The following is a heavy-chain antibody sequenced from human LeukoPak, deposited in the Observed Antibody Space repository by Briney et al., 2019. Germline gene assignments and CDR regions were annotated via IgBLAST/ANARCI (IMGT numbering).Heavy chain of an antibody. CDR2: IYTSGST. D-gene: IGHD5-12*01. Sequence: SETLSLTCTASGGSISSYYWSWIRQPAGKGLEWIGRIYTSGSTNYNPSLKSRVTMSVDTSKNQFSLQLSSATAADTAVYYCARSDIVATMFFDYWGEGTLVTVSS. CDR3: ARSDIVATMFFDY. CDR1: GGSISSYY. J-gene: IGHJ4*02. V-gene: IGHV4-4*07.